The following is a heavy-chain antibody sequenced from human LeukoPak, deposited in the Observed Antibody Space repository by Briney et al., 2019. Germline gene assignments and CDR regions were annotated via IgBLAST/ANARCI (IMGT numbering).Heavy chain of an antibody. J-gene: IGHJ6*03. CDR3: ARSLHFGSRGLYYYMDV. V-gene: IGHV3-30*03. CDR1: GFTFSSYG. CDR2: ISYDGSNK. Sequence: PGGSLRLSCAASGFTFSSYGMHWVRQAPGKGLEWVAVISYDGSNKFYADSVKGRFTISRDNSKNTLYLQMNSLRAEDTAVYYCARSLHFGSRGLYYYMDVWGKGTTVTVSS. D-gene: IGHD3-3*02.